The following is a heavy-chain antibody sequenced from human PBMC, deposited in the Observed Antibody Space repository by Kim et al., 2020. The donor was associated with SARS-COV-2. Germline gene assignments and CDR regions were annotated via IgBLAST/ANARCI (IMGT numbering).Heavy chain of an antibody. Sequence: PSETLSLTCAVYGGSFSGYYWSWIRQPPGKGLEWIGEINHSGSTNYNPSLKSRVTISVDTSKNQFSLKLSSVTAADTAVYYCARGGGKWSKYSSGRNLLVFDCWGRGNLGTVSS. V-gene: IGHV4-34*01. J-gene: IGHJ4*02. CDR2: INHSGST. CDR3: ARGGGKWSKYSSGRNLLVFDC. CDR1: GGSFSGYY. D-gene: IGHD6-19*01.